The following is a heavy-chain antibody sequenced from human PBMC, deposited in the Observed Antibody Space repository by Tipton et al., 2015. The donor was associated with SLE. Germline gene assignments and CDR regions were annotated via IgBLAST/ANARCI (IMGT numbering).Heavy chain of an antibody. CDR1: GGSIISSSW. D-gene: IGHD6-13*01. J-gene: IGHJ3*02. V-gene: IGHV4-4*02. CDR3: ARGATGDSSSWFRAFDI. CDR2: IYHSESP. Sequence: TLSLTCAVSGGSIISSSWWSWVRQPPGKGLEWIGDIYHSESPNYNPSLKSRVTISVDTSKNQFSLKLSSVTAADTAVYYCARGATGDSSSWFRAFDIWGQGTMVTVSS.